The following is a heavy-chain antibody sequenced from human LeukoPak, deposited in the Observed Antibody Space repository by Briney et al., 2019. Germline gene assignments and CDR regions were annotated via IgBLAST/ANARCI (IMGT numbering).Heavy chain of an antibody. CDR3: AIDRVIVVRDTILTSPSAFDY. V-gene: IGHV3-48*01. Sequence: GGSLRLSCIGSGFIYSNYNMNWVRQAPGKGLEWVSYISSSSSTIYYADSVRGRFTISRDNARNSLYLQMNGLRAEDTAVYYCAIDRVIVVRDTILTSPSAFDYWGQGTLVTVSS. D-gene: IGHD2-21*01. CDR1: GFIYSNYN. CDR2: ISSSSSTI. J-gene: IGHJ4*02.